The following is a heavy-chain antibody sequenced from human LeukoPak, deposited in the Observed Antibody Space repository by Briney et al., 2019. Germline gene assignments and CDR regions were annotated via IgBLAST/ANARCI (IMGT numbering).Heavy chain of an antibody. CDR3: ASCPTMVVTNHYSYYFDY. D-gene: IGHD4-23*01. J-gene: IGHJ4*02. V-gene: IGHV4-39*01. Sequence: PSETLSLTGTVSGGSISSSSYYWGWIRQPPGKGLEWIGSIYYSGSTYYNPSLKSRVTISVDTSKNQFSLKLSSVTAADTAVYYCASCPTMVVTNHYSYYFDYWGQGTLVTVSS. CDR2: IYYSGST. CDR1: GGSISSSSYY.